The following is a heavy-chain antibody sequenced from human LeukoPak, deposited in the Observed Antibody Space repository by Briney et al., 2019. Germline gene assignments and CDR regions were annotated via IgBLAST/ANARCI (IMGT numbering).Heavy chain of an antibody. CDR2: IYYSGIT. Sequence: SGSLSLTCTVSGGAISGDYWSWIRHPPGKGLEWIGFIYYSGITTYNPSLKSRVTISVDTSRNQFSLKMNSMTAADTTLYYCAAGRMITEVNALDYWGQGTLVTVSS. V-gene: IGHV4-59*08. J-gene: IGHJ4*02. D-gene: IGHD3-22*01. CDR3: AAGRMITEVNALDY. CDR1: GGAISGDY.